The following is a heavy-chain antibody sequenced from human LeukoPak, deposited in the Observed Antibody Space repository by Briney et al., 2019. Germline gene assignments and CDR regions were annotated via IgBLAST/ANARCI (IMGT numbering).Heavy chain of an antibody. D-gene: IGHD1-26*01. J-gene: IGHJ4*02. CDR1: GYSFTSYW. CDR3: ARGSGSGSYYDY. CDR2: IYPDDSDT. V-gene: IGHV5-51*01. Sequence: GESLKISCKGPGYSFTSYWIGGVRQMPGKGLEWMGMIYPDDSDTRYSPSFQGQVTIPADKSMNTAYLQWSSLKASDTAMYYCARGSGSGSYYDYWGQGTLVTVSS.